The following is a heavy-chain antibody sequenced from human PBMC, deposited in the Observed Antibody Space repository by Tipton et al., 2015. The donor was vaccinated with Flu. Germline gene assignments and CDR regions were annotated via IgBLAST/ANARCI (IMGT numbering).Heavy chain of an antibody. Sequence: LRLSCTVSGASLSSSSYYWDWIRQPAGKGLEWIGRIYTHVNTNYNPSLKSRVTIAVDTSKNHFSLKLSSVTVADTAVYFCARAPIGTYGSGSYYNIWGQGTLVTVSS. V-gene: IGHV4-61*02. D-gene: IGHD3-10*01. CDR3: ARAPIGTYGSGSYYNI. CDR2: IYTHVNT. J-gene: IGHJ4*02. CDR1: GASLSSSSYY.